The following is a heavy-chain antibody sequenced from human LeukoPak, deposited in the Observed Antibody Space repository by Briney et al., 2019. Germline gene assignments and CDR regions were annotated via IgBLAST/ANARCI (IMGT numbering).Heavy chain of an antibody. V-gene: IGHV4-39*01. Sequence: SETLSLTCTVSGGSISSSSYYWGWIRQPPGKGLEWIGSIYYSGSTYYNPSLKSRVTISVDTSKNQFSLKLSSVTAADTAVYYCARLIVVPAAPPGTMDVWGKGTTVTVSS. D-gene: IGHD2-2*01. J-gene: IGHJ6*04. CDR1: GGSISSSSYY. CDR2: IYYSGST. CDR3: ARLIVVPAAPPGTMDV.